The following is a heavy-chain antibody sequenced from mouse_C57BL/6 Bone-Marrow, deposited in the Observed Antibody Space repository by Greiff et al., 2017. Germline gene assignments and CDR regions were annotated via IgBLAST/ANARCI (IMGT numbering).Heavy chain of an antibody. CDR1: GYTFTSYW. J-gene: IGHJ3*01. CDR2: IDPSDSYT. D-gene: IGHD1-1*01. Sequence: VQLQQPGAELVRPGTSVKLSCKASGYTFTSYWMHWVKQRPGQGLEWIGVIDPSDSYTNYNQKFKGKATLTVVTSSSTAYMQLSSLTSEDSAVYYCARYGGFAYWGQGTLVTVSA. V-gene: IGHV1-59*01. CDR3: ARYGGFAY.